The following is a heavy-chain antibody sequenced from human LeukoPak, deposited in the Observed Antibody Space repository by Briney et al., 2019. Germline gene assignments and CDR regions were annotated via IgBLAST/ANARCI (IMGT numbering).Heavy chain of an antibody. J-gene: IGHJ5*02. D-gene: IGHD2-2*01. V-gene: IGHV6-1*01. CDR2: TYYRSTWYN. CDR1: GDSVSSDSAA. CDR3: ARRLTQYDCFDP. Sequence: SQTLSLTCAISGDSVSSDSAAWNWIRQSPSRGLEWLGRTYYRSTWYNDYAVSVRGRITVNPDTSKNQFSLHLNSVTPEDTAVYYCARRLTQYDCFDPWGQGILVTVSS.